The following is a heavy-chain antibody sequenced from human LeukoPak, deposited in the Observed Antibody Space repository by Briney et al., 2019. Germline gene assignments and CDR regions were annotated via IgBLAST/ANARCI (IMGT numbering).Heavy chain of an antibody. D-gene: IGHD3-10*01. CDR3: ARAQYYGSGSYYLDY. CDR2: IYYSGST. CDR1: GGSVSSGSYY. J-gene: IGHJ4*02. V-gene: IGHV4-61*01. Sequence: SETLSLTCTVSGGSVSSGSYYWSWVRQPPGKGLEWIGYIYYSGSTNYNPSLKSRVTISVDTSKNQFSLKLSSVTAADTAVYYCARAQYYGSGSYYLDYWGQGTLVTVSS.